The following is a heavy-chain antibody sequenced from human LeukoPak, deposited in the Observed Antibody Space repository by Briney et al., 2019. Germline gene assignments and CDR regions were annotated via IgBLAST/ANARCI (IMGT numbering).Heavy chain of an antibody. CDR1: GGTFSSYA. CDR3: ARDLPYGSSDRTPFDY. D-gene: IGHD6-6*01. CDR2: INPNSGGT. V-gene: IGHV1-2*02. Sequence: ASVKDSCKASGGTFSSYAISWVRQAPGQGLEWMGRINPNSGGTSSAQKVHGRVTMTRDTSTTTAYMELRSLRSDDTAVYYCARDLPYGSSDRTPFDYWGQGTLVTVSS. J-gene: IGHJ4*02.